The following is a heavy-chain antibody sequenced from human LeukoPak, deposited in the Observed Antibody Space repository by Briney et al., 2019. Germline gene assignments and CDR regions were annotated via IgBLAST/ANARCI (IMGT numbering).Heavy chain of an antibody. Sequence: PGGSLRLSCTASGFTFSRSWMNWIRQAPGKGLEWAANINPDGDGMRFVDSVKGRFTMSRDNAQSSLHLQMNSLRAEDTAFYYCAAWTDRGYSYWGQGVLVTVSS. J-gene: IGHJ4*02. CDR3: AAWTDRGYSY. CDR2: INPDGDGM. D-gene: IGHD5-12*01. CDR1: GFTFSRSW. V-gene: IGHV3-7*01.